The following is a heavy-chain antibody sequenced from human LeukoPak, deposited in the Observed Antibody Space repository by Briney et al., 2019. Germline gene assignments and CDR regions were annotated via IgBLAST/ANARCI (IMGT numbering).Heavy chain of an antibody. D-gene: IGHD1-26*01. CDR3: AKAVGAFVYYFDY. CDR2: ISYDGSNK. V-gene: IGHV3-30*18. Sequence: PGGSLRLSCAASGFTFSSYGMHWVRQAPGKGLEWMAVISYDGSNKYYADSVKGRFTISRDNSKNTLYLQMNSLRAEDTAVYYCAKAVGAFVYYFDYWGQGTLVTVSS. CDR1: GFTFSSYG. J-gene: IGHJ4*02.